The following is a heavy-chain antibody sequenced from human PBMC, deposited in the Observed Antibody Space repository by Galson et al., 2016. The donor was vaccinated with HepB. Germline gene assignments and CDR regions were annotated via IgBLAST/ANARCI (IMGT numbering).Heavy chain of an antibody. V-gene: IGHV1-69*13. Sequence: SVKVSCKASGGTFKTYAFSWVRQAPGEGLEWMGGVIPLFGTANYAQRFQGRVTITADESTTTAYMELTSLTSEDTAVYYCTTRGGYAYGFHLSDLSRYDVDVWGQGTTVTVPS. CDR1: GGTFKTYA. CDR3: TTRGGYAYGFHLSDLSRYDVDV. D-gene: IGHD5-18*01. J-gene: IGHJ6*02. CDR2: VIPLFGTA.